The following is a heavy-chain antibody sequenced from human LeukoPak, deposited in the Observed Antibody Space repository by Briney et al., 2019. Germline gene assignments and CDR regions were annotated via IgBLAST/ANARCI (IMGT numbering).Heavy chain of an antibody. Sequence: SQTLSLTCAISGDSVSSNSVAWNWIRQSPSRGLEWLGRTYYRSKWYNDYAVSVKSRITINPDTSKNQFSLQLNSVTPEDTAVYYCARSETYCSGGSCYSADWFDPWGQGTLVTVSS. CDR1: GDSVSSNSVA. J-gene: IGHJ5*02. D-gene: IGHD2-15*01. CDR3: ARSETYCSGGSCYSADWFDP. V-gene: IGHV6-1*01. CDR2: TYYRSKWYN.